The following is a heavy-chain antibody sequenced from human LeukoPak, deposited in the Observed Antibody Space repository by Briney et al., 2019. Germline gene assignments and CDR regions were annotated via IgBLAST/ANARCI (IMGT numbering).Heavy chain of an antibody. CDR3: ARPNGSGSYYAGAYDY. CDR1: VYMFTGYY. J-gene: IGHJ4*02. Sequence: GASLKVSCKASVYMFTGYYMHWVRQAPGQGLEWMGWINPNSGGTHYAQKFQGRVTMTRDTSISTAYMDLSRLRSDDTAVYYCARPNGSGSYYAGAYDYWGQGTLVTVSS. V-gene: IGHV1-2*02. D-gene: IGHD3-10*01. CDR2: INPNSGGT.